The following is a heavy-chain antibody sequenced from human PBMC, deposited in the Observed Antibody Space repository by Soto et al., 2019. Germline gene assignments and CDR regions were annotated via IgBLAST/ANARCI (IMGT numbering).Heavy chain of an antibody. J-gene: IGHJ4*02. Sequence: ASVKVSCKASGGTFSSYTISWVRQAPGQGLEWMGRIIPILGIANYAQRFQGRVTITADKSTSTAYMELSSLRSEDTAVYYCAQTYDSSGYSDYWGQGTLVTVSS. CDR2: IIPILGIA. CDR1: GGTFSSYT. CDR3: AQTYDSSGYSDY. D-gene: IGHD3-22*01. V-gene: IGHV1-69*02.